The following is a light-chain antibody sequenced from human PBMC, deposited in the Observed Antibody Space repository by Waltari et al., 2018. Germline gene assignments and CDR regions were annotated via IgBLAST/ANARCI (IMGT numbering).Light chain of an antibody. CDR3: QERSDWPPT. J-gene: IGKJ2*01. CDR1: QSVSSY. V-gene: IGKV3-11*01. Sequence: EIVLTQSPATLSLSPGERATLSGSASQSVSSYLAWYQQKPGQAPRLLIYDVSNRATDIPARFSGSGSGTDFTLTISSLEPEDFAVDYCQERSDWPPTFGQGTKLEIK. CDR2: DVS.